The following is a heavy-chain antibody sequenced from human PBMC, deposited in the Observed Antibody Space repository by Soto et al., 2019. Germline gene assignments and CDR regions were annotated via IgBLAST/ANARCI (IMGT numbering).Heavy chain of an antibody. CDR3: AKVLGRSSSSFLYYGMDV. CDR1: GFTFSSYA. D-gene: IGHD6-6*01. Sequence: GGSLRLSCAASGFTFSSYAMSWVRQAPGKGLEWVSAISGSGGSTYYADSVKGRFTISRDNSKNTLYLQMNSLRAEDTAVYYCAKVLGRSSSSFLYYGMDVWGQGTTVTVSS. J-gene: IGHJ6*02. CDR2: ISGSGGST. V-gene: IGHV3-23*01.